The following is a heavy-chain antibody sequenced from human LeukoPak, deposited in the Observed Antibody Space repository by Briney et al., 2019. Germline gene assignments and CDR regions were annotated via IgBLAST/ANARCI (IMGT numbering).Heavy chain of an antibody. Sequence: PGGSLRLSCAASGFTFSSYGIHWVRQAPGKGLEWVAFIRFDGSNKYYADSVKGRFTISRDNSKNTLYLQMNSLRAEDTAIYYCAREDASAFDIWGQGTMVTVSS. J-gene: IGHJ3*02. CDR3: AREDASAFDI. CDR1: GFTFSSYG. CDR2: IRFDGSNK. V-gene: IGHV3-30*02. D-gene: IGHD2-2*01.